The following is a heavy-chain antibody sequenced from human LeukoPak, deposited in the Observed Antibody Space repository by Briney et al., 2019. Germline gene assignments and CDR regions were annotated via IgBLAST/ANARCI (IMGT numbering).Heavy chain of an antibody. CDR3: ARDQAGSRHYADL. CDR2: ISSNGGTT. V-gene: IGHV3-64*01. Sequence: GGSLRLSCAAFGFTFSNYAMHWVRQAPGKGLEYVSAISSNGGTTYYANSVRGRFTISRDNSKNTLYLQMGSLRAEDTAVYYCARDQAGSRHYADLWGQGTLVTVSS. CDR1: GFTFSNYA. D-gene: IGHD3-10*01. J-gene: IGHJ5*02.